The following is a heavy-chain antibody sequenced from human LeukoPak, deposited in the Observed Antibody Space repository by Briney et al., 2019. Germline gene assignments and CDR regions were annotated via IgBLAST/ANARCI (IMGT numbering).Heavy chain of an antibody. Sequence: ASVKVSCKASGYTFTSYAMNWVRQAPGQGLEWMGWINTNTGNPTYAQGFTGRFVFSLDTSVSTAYLQISSLKAEDTAVYYCARGGGSFSRYYDFWSGYYPSPSPFDYWGQETLVTVSS. CDR3: ARGGGSFSRYYDFWSGYYPSPSPFDY. CDR2: INTNTGNP. V-gene: IGHV7-4-1*02. D-gene: IGHD3-3*01. J-gene: IGHJ4*02. CDR1: GYTFTSYA.